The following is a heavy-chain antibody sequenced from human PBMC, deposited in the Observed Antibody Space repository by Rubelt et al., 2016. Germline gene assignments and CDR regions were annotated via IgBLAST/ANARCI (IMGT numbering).Heavy chain of an antibody. CDR1: GYTLTELS. CDR3: ATYDVGVGAIGF. D-gene: IGHD1-26*01. J-gene: IGHJ4*02. V-gene: IGHV1-24*01. Sequence: QVQLVQSGAEVKKPGASVKVSCKVSGYTLTELSMHWVRQAPGKGLEWLGGFDPEDGETIYGRKFQGRVSMTEDTSTDTAYMELSSLRSEDTAVYYCATYDVGVGAIGFWGQGTLVTVSS. CDR2: FDPEDGET.